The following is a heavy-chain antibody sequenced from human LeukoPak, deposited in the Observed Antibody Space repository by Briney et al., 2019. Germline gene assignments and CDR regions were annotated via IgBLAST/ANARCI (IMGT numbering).Heavy chain of an antibody. J-gene: IGHJ2*01. V-gene: IGHV3-7*01. Sequence: GGSLRLSCAASGFTFSNYWMTWVRQAPGKGLEWVANINRDGSERYYVDSVKGRFTISRDDAKSSLYLQMNSLRAEDTAVYYCAREGPTHWYFDLWGRGTLVTVSS. CDR2: INRDGSER. CDR1: GFTFSNYW. CDR3: AREGPTHWYFDL.